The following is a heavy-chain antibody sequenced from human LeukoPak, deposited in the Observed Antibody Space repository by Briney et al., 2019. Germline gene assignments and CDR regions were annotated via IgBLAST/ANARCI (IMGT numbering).Heavy chain of an antibody. J-gene: IGHJ5*02. CDR2: INSDGSST. D-gene: IGHD2-15*01. Sequence: GGSLRLSCAASGFTFSSYWMHWVRHAPGKGLVWVSRINSDGSSTSYADSVKGRFTISRDNAKNTLYLQMNSLRAEDTAVYYCARGLLGKYNWFDPWGQGTLVAISS. CDR1: GFTFSSYW. V-gene: IGHV3-74*01. CDR3: ARGLLGKYNWFDP.